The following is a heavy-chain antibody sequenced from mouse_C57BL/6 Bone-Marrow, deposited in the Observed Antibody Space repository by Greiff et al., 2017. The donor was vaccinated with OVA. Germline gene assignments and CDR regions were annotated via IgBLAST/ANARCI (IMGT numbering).Heavy chain of an antibody. V-gene: IGHV1-26*01. J-gene: IGHJ2*01. CDR2: INPNNGGT. Sequence: EVQLQQSGPELVKPGASVKISCKASGYTFTDYYMNWVKQSHGKSLEWIGDINPNNGGTSYNQKFKGKATLTVDKSSSTAYMELRSLTSEDSAVYYCALTGFDYWGQGTTLTVSS. CDR1: GYTFTDYY. CDR3: ALTGFDY. D-gene: IGHD4-1*01.